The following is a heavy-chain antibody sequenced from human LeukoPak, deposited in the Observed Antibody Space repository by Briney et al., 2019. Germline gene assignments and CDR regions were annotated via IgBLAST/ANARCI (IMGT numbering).Heavy chain of an antibody. J-gene: IGHJ4*02. D-gene: IGHD3-22*01. V-gene: IGHV3-53*01. CDR1: GFSVSNNY. CDR3: VGSPGWLLHN. CDR2: IYSRGGT. Sequence: GGSLRLSCAVSGFSVSNNYMNWVRQAPGKGLEWVSLIYSRGGTSYADSVKGRFTISRDNAKNTLYLQMNSLRAEDTAVYYCVGSPGWLLHNWGQGTLVTVSS.